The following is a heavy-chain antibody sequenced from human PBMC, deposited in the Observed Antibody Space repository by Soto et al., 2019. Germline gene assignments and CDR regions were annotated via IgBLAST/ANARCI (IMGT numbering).Heavy chain of an antibody. CDR2: INSDGSST. V-gene: IGHV3-74*01. D-gene: IGHD1-26*01. Sequence: GGSLRLSCAASGFTFSSYWMHWVRQAPGKGLVWVSRINSDGSSTSYADSVKGRFTISRDNAKNTLYLQMNSLRAEDTAVYYCARDGIVGAPYYYYGIDVWGQGTTVTVSS. CDR3: ARDGIVGAPYYYYGIDV. J-gene: IGHJ6*02. CDR1: GFTFSSYW.